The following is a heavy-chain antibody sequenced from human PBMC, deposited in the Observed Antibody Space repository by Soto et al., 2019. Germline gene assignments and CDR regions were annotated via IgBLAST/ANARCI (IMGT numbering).Heavy chain of an antibody. D-gene: IGHD1-26*01. V-gene: IGHV4-59*01. Sequence: PSGALSLTCTVSGGSISSYYWSWIRQPPGKGLEWIGYIYYSGSTNYNPSLKSRVTISVDTSKNQFSLKLSSVTAADTAVYYCATVVAATTSPRIPLGMDVWGQGTTVTVFS. J-gene: IGHJ6*02. CDR2: IYYSGST. CDR1: GGSISSYY. CDR3: ATVVAATTSPRIPLGMDV.